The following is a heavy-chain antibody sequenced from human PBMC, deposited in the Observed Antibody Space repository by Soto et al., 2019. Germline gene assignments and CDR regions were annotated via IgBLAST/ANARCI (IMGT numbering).Heavy chain of an antibody. V-gene: IGHV4-59*01. Sequence: QVQLQESGPGLVKPSETLSLTCTVSGGSISSYYWSWIRQPPGKGLEWIGYSYYSGSTNYNPSLTIRVTISVDTSKNQFSLKLSSVTAADTAVYYCAGRIAAAVGHGMDVWGQGTTLTVSS. CDR2: SYYSGST. CDR3: AGRIAAAVGHGMDV. J-gene: IGHJ6*02. CDR1: GGSISSYY. D-gene: IGHD6-13*01.